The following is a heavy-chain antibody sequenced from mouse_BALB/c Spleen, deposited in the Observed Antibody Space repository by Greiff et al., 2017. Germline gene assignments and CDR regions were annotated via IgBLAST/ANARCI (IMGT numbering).Heavy chain of an antibody. CDR2: IDPENGNT. V-gene: IGHV14-1*02. J-gene: IGHJ4*01. CDR1: GFNIKDYY. Sequence: EVKLQESGAELVRPGALVKLSCKASGFNIKDYYMHWVKQRPEQGLEWIGWIDPENGNTIYDPKFQGKASITADTSSNTAYLQLSSLTSEDTAVYYCARGRYEVYYAMDYWGQGTSVTVSS. CDR3: ARGRYEVYYAMDY. D-gene: IGHD2-14*01.